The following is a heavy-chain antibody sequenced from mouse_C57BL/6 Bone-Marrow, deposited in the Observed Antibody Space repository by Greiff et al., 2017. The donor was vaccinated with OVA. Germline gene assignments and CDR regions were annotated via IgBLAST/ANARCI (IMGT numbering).Heavy chain of an antibody. D-gene: IGHD2-4*01. CDR2: IDPENGDT. Sequence: EVQLVESGAELVRPGASVKLSCTASGFNIKDDYMHWVKQRPEQGLEWIGWIDPENGDTEYASKFQGKATITADTSSNTAYLQLSSLTSEDTAVYYCTTRDYGGFDYWGQGTTLTVSS. J-gene: IGHJ2*01. V-gene: IGHV14-4*01. CDR3: TTRDYGGFDY. CDR1: GFNIKDDY.